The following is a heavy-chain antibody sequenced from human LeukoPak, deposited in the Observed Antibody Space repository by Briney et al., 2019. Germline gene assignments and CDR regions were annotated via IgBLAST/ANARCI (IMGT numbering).Heavy chain of an antibody. CDR1: GFTFSNAW. D-gene: IGHD1-26*01. Sequence: GGSLRLSCAASGFTFSNAWMSWVRQAPGKGLEWVGLIKSKTDGGTTDYAAPVKGRFTISRDDSKNTLYLQMNSLKTEDTAVYYCTTDIVGATQWGQGTLVTVSS. J-gene: IGHJ4*02. V-gene: IGHV3-15*01. CDR3: TTDIVGATQ. CDR2: IKSKTDGGTT.